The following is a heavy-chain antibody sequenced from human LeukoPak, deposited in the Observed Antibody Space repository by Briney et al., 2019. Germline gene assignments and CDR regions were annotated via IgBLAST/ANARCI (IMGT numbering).Heavy chain of an antibody. D-gene: IGHD6-13*01. J-gene: IGHJ1*01. Sequence: SETLSLTCTVSGDSISNHYWNWIRQPAGKGLEWLGRIYSSGNTNYKSSLESRVTMSIDTSKNQVSLKLTSVTAADTAVYYCARAFSSGWYENFQHWGQGTLVTVSS. CDR2: IYSSGNT. V-gene: IGHV4-4*07. CDR1: GDSISNHY. CDR3: ARAFSSGWYENFQH.